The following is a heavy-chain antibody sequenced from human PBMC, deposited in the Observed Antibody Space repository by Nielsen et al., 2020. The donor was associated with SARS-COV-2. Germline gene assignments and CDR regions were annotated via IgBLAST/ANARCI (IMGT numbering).Heavy chain of an antibody. J-gene: IGHJ6*02. CDR2: ISSSSSYI. V-gene: IGHV3-21*01. CDR3: ASPTGDFWSGYYEMDV. Sequence: GESLKISCAASGFTFSSYSMNWVRQAPGKGLEWVSSISSSSSYIYYADSVKGRFTISRDNAKNSLYLQMNSLRAEDTAVYYCASPTGDFWSGYYEMDVWGQGTMVTVSS. D-gene: IGHD3-3*01. CDR1: GFTFSSYS.